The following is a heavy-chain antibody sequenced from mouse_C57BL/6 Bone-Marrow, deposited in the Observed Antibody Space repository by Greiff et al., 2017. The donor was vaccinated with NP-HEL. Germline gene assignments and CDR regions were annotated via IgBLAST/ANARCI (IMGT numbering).Heavy chain of an antibody. J-gene: IGHJ4*01. Sequence: QVQLQQPGAELVRPGTSVKLSCKASGYTFTSYWMHWVKQRPGQGLEWIGVIDPSDSYTNYNQKFKGKATLTVDTSSSTAYMQLSSLTSEDSAVYYCARRYTSAMDYWGQGTSVTVSS. CDR1: GYTFTSYW. CDR2: IDPSDSYT. CDR3: ARRYTSAMDY. V-gene: IGHV1-59*01. D-gene: IGHD1-1*01.